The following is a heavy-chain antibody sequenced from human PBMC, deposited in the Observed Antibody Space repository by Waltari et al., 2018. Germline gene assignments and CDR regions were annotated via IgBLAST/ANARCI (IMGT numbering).Heavy chain of an antibody. D-gene: IGHD4-4*01. CDR1: GFPFRRYW. V-gene: IGHV3-74*01. J-gene: IGHJ6*02. Sequence: EVQVVESAGGLVQPGGSLRLSCEASGFPFRRYWMHWVRQAPGKGLVWVSRIDNDGRTAKYADSVRGRFTVSRDNARNTLYLQMNSLRAEDTAVYYCARDLLTPSVSYFGMDLWGQGTTVTVSS. CDR3: ARDLLTPSVSYFGMDL. CDR2: IDNDGRTA.